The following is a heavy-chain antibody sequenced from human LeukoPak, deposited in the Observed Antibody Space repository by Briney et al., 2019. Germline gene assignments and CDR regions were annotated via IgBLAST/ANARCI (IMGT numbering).Heavy chain of an antibody. Sequence: PSETLSLTCTVSGGSISSSTYYWGWLRQPPGKGLEWVSTISISGGTTYYADSVKGRFTISRDNSKNTLFLQMNSLRAEDTAIYYCAKYGPQDSGSSHFDYWGQGALVTVSS. CDR1: GGSISSSTYY. V-gene: IGHV3-23*01. D-gene: IGHD1-26*01. CDR3: AKYGPQDSGSSHFDY. CDR2: ISISGGTT. J-gene: IGHJ4*02.